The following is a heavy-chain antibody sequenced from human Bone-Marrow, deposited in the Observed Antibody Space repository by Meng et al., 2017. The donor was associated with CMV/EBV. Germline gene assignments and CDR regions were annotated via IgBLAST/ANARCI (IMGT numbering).Heavy chain of an antibody. Sequence: AAVKGSCKASGYSFTSYHMHWVRQAPGQGLEWMGIINPGGSTKYAEKFQGRVTMPRDTSTSTVYMELRSLRSEDTAVYYCVVNLGDYSNYASSFDYWGQGTLVTVSS. CDR1: GYSFTSYH. J-gene: IGHJ4*02. CDR3: VVNLGDYSNYASSFDY. CDR2: INPGGST. D-gene: IGHD4-11*01. V-gene: IGHV1-46*01.